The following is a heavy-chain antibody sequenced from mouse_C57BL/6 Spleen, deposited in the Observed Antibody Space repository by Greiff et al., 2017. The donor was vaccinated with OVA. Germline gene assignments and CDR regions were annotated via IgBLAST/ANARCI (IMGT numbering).Heavy chain of an antibody. CDR2: IYPGSGNT. D-gene: IGHD2-4*01. J-gene: IGHJ3*01. CDR1: GYTFTDYY. V-gene: IGHV1-76*01. CDR3: ARSRGYDYDGPWFAY. Sequence: VKLVESGAELVRPGASVKLSCKASGYTFTDYYINWVKQRPGQGLEWIARIYPGSGNTYYNEKFKGKATLTAEKSSSTAYMQLSSLTSEDSAVYFCARSRGYDYDGPWFAYWGQGTLVTVSA.